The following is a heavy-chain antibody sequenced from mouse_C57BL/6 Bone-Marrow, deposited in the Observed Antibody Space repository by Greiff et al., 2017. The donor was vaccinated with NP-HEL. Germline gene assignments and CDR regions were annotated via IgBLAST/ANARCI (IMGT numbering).Heavy chain of an antibody. CDR3: ARLNYDYDRAWDY. Sequence: EVKVVESGGGLVQPGGSLKLSCAASGFTFSDYGMAWVRQAPRKGPEWVAFISNLAYSIYYADTVTGRFTISRENAKNTLYLEMSSLRSEDTAMYYCARLNYDYDRAWDYWCQGTSVTVSS. CDR1: GFTFSDYG. D-gene: IGHD2-4*01. J-gene: IGHJ4*01. V-gene: IGHV5-15*01. CDR2: ISNLAYSI.